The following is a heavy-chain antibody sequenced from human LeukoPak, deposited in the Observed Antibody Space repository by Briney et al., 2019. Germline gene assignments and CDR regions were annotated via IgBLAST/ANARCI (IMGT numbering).Heavy chain of an antibody. D-gene: IGHD3-22*01. CDR1: GGSISTSSYY. V-gene: IGHV4-61*01. CDR3: ARYYYDSSGYYYGAFDI. CDR2: IYYSGST. J-gene: IGHJ3*02. Sequence: SETLSLTCTVSGGSISTSSYYWSWIRQPPGKGLEWIGYIYYSGSTNYNPSLKSRVTISVDTSKNQFSLKLSSVTAADTAVYYCARYYYDSSGYYYGAFDIWGQGTMVTVSS.